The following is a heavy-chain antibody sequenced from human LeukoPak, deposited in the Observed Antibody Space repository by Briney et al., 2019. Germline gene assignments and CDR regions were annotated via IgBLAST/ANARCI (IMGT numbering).Heavy chain of an antibody. CDR2: IYHSGST. Sequence: SETLSLTCTVSGYSISSGYYWGWIRQPPGKGLEWIGSIYHSGSTYYNPSLKSRVTISVDTSKNQFSLKLSSVTAADTAVYYCARDLAVAGYSPYWGQGTLVTVSS. CDR3: ARDLAVAGYSPY. D-gene: IGHD6-19*01. J-gene: IGHJ4*02. V-gene: IGHV4-38-2*02. CDR1: GYSISSGYY.